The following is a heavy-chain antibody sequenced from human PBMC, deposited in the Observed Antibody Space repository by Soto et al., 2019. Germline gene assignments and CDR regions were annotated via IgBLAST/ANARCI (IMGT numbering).Heavy chain of an antibody. CDR1: GGSISSSSYY. CDR2: IYYSGST. J-gene: IGHJ6*02. CDR3: ARHRGGNVPYGLDV. V-gene: IGHV4-39*01. D-gene: IGHD2-15*01. Sequence: QLQLQESGPGLVKPSETLSLTCTVSGGSISSSSYYWGWIRQPPGKGLEWIGSIYYSGSTYYNPSLKGRATISVDTSKNQFSLKLSAVTAEDTAVYYCARHRGGNVPYGLDVWGQGTTVTVSS.